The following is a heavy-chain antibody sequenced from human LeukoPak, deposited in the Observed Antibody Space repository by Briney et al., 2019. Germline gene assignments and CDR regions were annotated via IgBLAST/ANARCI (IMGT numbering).Heavy chain of an antibody. Sequence: SETLSLTCAVYGGSLDGSSWSWIRQSPGKGLEWIGEISFLGSTNYNPSLKSRVIISLDTSKNHFSLILNSVTAADTAVYFCARGIWFGPWGQGTPVTVSS. CDR1: GGSLDGSS. CDR2: ISFLGST. V-gene: IGHV4-34*01. J-gene: IGHJ5*02. CDR3: ARGIWFGP.